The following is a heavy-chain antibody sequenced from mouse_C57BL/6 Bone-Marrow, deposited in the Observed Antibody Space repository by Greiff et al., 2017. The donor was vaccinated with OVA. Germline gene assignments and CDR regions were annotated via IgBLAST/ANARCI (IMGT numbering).Heavy chain of an antibody. Sequence: QVQLKESGAELMKPGASVKLSCKATGYTFTGYWLEWVKQRPGHGLEWIGEILPGSGSTIYNQKFKGTATFTADTSSNTAYMQLSSLTTDDSAIYYCARRELHDYWGQGTTLTVSS. CDR1: GYTFTGYW. J-gene: IGHJ2*01. V-gene: IGHV1-9*01. CDR2: ILPGSGST. CDR3: ARRELHDY.